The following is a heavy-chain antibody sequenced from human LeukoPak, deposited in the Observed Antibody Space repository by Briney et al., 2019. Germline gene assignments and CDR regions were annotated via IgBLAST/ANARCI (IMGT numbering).Heavy chain of an antibody. CDR3: AKHRGYSYGYYFDY. CDR2: ISGSGGST. Sequence: PGGSLRLSCAASGFIFSSYAMSWVRQAPGKGLEWVSAISGSGGSTYYADSVKGRFTISRDNSKNTLYLQMNSLRAEDTAVYYCAKHRGYSYGYYFDYWGQGTLVTVSS. D-gene: IGHD5-18*01. J-gene: IGHJ4*02. V-gene: IGHV3-23*01. CDR1: GFIFSSYA.